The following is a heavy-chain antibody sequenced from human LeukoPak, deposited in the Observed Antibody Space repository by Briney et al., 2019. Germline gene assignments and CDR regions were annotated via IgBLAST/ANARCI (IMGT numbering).Heavy chain of an antibody. D-gene: IGHD3-22*01. CDR1: GYTFTSYY. J-gene: IGHJ2*01. Sequence: GASVKVSCKASGYTFTSYYMHWVRQAPGQGLEWMGWINPNSGGTNYAQKFQGRVTMTRDTSISTAYMELSRLRSDDTAVYYCARDYYDSSGYPDYWYFDLWGRGTLVTVSS. CDR3: ARDYYDSSGYPDYWYFDL. CDR2: INPNSGGT. V-gene: IGHV1-2*02.